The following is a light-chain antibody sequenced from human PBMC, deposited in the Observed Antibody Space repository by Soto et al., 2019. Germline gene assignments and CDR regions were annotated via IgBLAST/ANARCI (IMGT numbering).Light chain of an antibody. CDR1: QTISSW. CDR3: QHDNSYSEA. CDR2: KAS. Sequence: DIQMTQSPSTLSGSVGDRVTITCRASQTISSWLAWYQQKPGKAPKLLIYKASNLKSGVPSRFSGTGSGTEFTLTISSLQPDDFATYYCQHDNSYSEAFGQGTKVELK. J-gene: IGKJ1*01. V-gene: IGKV1-5*03.